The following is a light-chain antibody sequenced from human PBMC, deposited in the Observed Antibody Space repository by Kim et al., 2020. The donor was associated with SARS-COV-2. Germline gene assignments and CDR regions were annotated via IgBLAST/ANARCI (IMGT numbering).Light chain of an antibody. CDR1: QSVLHSDGKTY. J-gene: IGKJ2*01. CDR3: MQGIKFPYT. CDR2: EVS. Sequence: QGSDSGKSSQSVLHSDGKTYLHWDLQKPGQDPQLLIFEVSSRVSGVPDRFSGGGAGTDFTLKISRVEAEDVGLYFCMQGIKFPYTFAEGTKLEI. V-gene: IGKV2-29*02.